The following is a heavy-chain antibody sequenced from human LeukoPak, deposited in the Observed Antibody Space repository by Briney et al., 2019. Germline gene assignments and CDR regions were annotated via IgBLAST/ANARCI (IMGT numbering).Heavy chain of an antibody. J-gene: IGHJ6*04. V-gene: IGHV3-48*04. D-gene: IGHD3-10*02. Sequence: GGSLRLSCEASGFTFSSYSMNWVRQAPGKGLEWVSYISSSGSTIYYADSVKGRFTISRDNAKNSLYLQMNSLRAEDTAVYYCAELGITMIGGVWGKGTTVTISS. CDR1: GFTFSSYS. CDR3: AELGITMIGGV. CDR2: ISSSGSTI.